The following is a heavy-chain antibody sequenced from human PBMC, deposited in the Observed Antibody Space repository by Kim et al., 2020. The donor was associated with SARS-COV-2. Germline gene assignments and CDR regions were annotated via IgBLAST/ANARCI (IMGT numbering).Heavy chain of an antibody. CDR1: GYTFTSYG. V-gene: IGHV1-18*01. CDR3: ARDHAISFYDSSGSVFPWGY. Sequence: ASVKVSCKASGYTFTSYGISWVRQAPGQGLEWMGWISAYNGNTNYAQKLQGRVTMTTDTSTSTAYMELRSLRSDDTAVYYCARDHAISFYDSSGSVFPWGYWGQGTLVTVSS. D-gene: IGHD3-22*01. J-gene: IGHJ4*02. CDR2: ISAYNGNT.